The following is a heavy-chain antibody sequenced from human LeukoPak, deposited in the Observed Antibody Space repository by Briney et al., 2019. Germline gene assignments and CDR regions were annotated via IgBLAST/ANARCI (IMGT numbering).Heavy chain of an antibody. J-gene: IGHJ4*02. V-gene: IGHV3-30*04. D-gene: IGHD2-21*01. Sequence: PGGSLRLSCAASGFTFSSYAMHWVRQAPGKGLEWVAVISYDGSNKYYADSVKGRFTISRDNSKNTLYLQMNSLRAEDTAVYYCARSRGAFIWYFDYWGQGPLVTVSS. CDR3: ARSRGAFIWYFDY. CDR2: ISYDGSNK. CDR1: GFTFSSYA.